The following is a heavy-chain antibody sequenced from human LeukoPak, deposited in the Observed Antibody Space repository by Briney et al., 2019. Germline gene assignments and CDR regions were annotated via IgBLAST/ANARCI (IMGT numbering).Heavy chain of an antibody. J-gene: IGHJ4*02. CDR1: GFTFRSYA. V-gene: IGHV3-23*01. Sequence: AGGSLRLSCAASGFTFRSYAMSWVRQAPGKGLEWVSAISGSGGSTYYADSVKDRFTISRDNSKNTLNLQTNSLRAEDTAVYYCAKGAHVLLWFGELLPTDYWGQGTLVTVSS. CDR2: ISGSGGST. CDR3: AKGAHVLLWFGELLPTDY. D-gene: IGHD3-10*01.